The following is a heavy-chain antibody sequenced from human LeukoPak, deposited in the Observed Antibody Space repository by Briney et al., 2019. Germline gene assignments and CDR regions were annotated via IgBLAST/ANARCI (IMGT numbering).Heavy chain of an antibody. J-gene: IGHJ5*02. V-gene: IGHV6-1*01. CDR2: TYYRSKWYN. CDR1: GDSVSSNSAA. D-gene: IGHD6-6*01. CDR3: ARGLGPVSSSTPHIPSWFDP. Sequence: SQTLSLTCAISGDSVSSNSAAWNWIRQSPSRGLEWLGRTYYRSKWYNDYAVSVKSRITINPDTSKNQFSLQLNSVTPEDTAVYYCARGLGPVSSSTPHIPSWFDPWGQGTLVTVSS.